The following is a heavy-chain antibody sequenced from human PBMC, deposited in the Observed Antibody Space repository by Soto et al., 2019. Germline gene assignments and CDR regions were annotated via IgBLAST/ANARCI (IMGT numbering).Heavy chain of an antibody. CDR3: ARDLGLLTARGIEY. Sequence: GGSLRLSCAASGFTFSSYAMHWVRQAPGKGLEWVAVISYDGSNKYYADSVKGRFTISRDNSKNTLYLQMNSLRAEDTAVYYCARDLGLLTARGIEYWGQGTLVTVSS. D-gene: IGHD3-16*01. CDR1: GFTFSSYA. CDR2: ISYDGSNK. J-gene: IGHJ4*02. V-gene: IGHV3-30-3*01.